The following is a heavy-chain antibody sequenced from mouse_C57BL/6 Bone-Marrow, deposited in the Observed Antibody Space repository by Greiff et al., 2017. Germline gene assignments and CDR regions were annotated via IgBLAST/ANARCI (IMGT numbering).Heavy chain of an antibody. V-gene: IGHV5-6*02. Sequence: EVKLVESGGDLVKPGGSLKLSCAASGFTFSSYGMSWVRQTPDKRLEWVATISSGGSYTYYPDSVKGRFTISRDNAKNTLYLQMSSLKSEDTAMYYCARRGVIYAMDYWGQGTSVTVSS. CDR2: ISSGGSYT. J-gene: IGHJ4*01. D-gene: IGHD2-2*01. CDR1: GFTFSSYG. CDR3: ARRGVIYAMDY.